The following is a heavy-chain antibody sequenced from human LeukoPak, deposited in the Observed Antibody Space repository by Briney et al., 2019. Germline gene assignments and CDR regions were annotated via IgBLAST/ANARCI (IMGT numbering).Heavy chain of an antibody. CDR3: AKGWFDP. V-gene: IGHV3-23*01. CDR2: ISDNGDDT. CDR1: GFTFSSYA. J-gene: IGHJ5*02. Sequence: PGGSLRLSCAASGFTFSSYAMIWVRQAPGKGLDWVSSISDNGDDTYYADSVKGRFTISRDNSKNTLYLQMNSLRAEDTAVYYCAKGWFDPWGQGTLVTVSS.